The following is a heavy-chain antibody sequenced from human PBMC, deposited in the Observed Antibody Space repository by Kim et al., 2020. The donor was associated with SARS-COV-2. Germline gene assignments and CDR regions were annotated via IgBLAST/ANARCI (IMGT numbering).Heavy chain of an antibody. V-gene: IGHV4-34*01. CDR1: GGSFSGYY. J-gene: IGHJ1*01. Sequence: SETLSLTCAVYGGSFSGYYWSWIRQPPGKGLEWIGEINHSGRTNYNPSLKSRVTISVDTSKNQFSLKLTSVTAADAALYFCARRLSNTSGWGSHYCDLWCQGILVTVSS. CDR2: INHSGRT. CDR3: ARRLSNTSGWGSHYCDL. D-gene: IGHD3-10*01.